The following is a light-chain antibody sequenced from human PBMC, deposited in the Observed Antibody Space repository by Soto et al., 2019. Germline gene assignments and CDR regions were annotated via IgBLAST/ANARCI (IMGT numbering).Light chain of an antibody. Sequence: DIQMTQSPSSVSASVGYRVTITCRSNQNISSFLNWYQQKQGTAPNLLIYAVSSLRTGVPSRFSGSGSGTHFTLTISSLQPADFGTYFCQQSYNPPPTFGQGTKVDIK. V-gene: IGKV1-39*01. J-gene: IGKJ1*01. CDR3: QQSYNPPPT. CDR1: QNISSF. CDR2: AVS.